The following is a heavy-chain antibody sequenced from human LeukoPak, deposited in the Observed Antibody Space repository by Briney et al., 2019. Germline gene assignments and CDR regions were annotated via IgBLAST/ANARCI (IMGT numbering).Heavy chain of an antibody. J-gene: IGHJ4*03. CDR1: GYTFTNYY. Sequence: ASVKVSCKASGYTFTNYYMHWVRQGPGLGFEWMGWINPKSGGTSYPQKFQGRLTMTRDTSISTAYMELSRLGSDDTAVYYCVPSANYYYFDYWGQGTMVTVSS. D-gene: IGHD1-26*01. CDR2: INPKSGGT. V-gene: IGHV1-2*02. CDR3: VPSANYYYFDY.